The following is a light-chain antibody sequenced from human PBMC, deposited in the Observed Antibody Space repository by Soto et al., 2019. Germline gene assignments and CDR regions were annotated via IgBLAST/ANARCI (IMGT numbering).Light chain of an antibody. Sequence: EIVMTQSPATLSVSPGERATLSCRASQSVSSNLAWYQQKPGQAPRLLIYSASTRATGIPARFSGSGSGTEFTLTISSLQSEDFAVYYCQHYNNWPQYTFGQGTKLEIK. J-gene: IGKJ2*01. CDR3: QHYNNWPQYT. V-gene: IGKV3-15*01. CDR2: SAS. CDR1: QSVSSN.